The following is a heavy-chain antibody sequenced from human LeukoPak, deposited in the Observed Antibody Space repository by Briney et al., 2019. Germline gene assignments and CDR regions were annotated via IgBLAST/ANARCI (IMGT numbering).Heavy chain of an antibody. CDR1: GFTVSSNY. CDR2: IYSGGST. D-gene: IGHD5-18*01. J-gene: IGHJ5*02. Sequence: PGGSLRLSCAASGFTVSSNYMSWVRQAPGKGLEWVSVIYSGGSTYYADSVKGRFTISRDNSKNTLYLQMNSLRAEDTAVYYCARIRRRRYSYSGEMWFDPWGQGTLVTVSS. V-gene: IGHV3-66*01. CDR3: ARIRRRRYSYSGEMWFDP.